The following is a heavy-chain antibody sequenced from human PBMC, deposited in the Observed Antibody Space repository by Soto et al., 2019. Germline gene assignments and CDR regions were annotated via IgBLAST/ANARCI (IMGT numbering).Heavy chain of an antibody. CDR3: AKDQEDIVVVPAAIQTDFYYYYYMDV. CDR1: GFTFSSYG. Sequence: GGSLRLSCAASGFTFSSYGMHWVRQAPGKGLEWVAVISYDGSNKYYADSVKGRFTISRDNSKNTLYLQMNSLRAEDTAVYYCAKDQEDIVVVPAAIQTDFYYYYYMDVWGKGTTVTVSS. CDR2: ISYDGSNK. J-gene: IGHJ6*03. D-gene: IGHD2-2*02. V-gene: IGHV3-30*18.